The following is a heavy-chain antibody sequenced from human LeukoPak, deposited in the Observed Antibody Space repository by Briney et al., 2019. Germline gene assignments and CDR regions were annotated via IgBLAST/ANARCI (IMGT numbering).Heavy chain of an antibody. J-gene: IGHJ6*02. CDR3: ASPYCSSTSCYLFGYYYYGMDV. CDR2: INSDGSST. CDR1: GFSFGNYW. D-gene: IGHD2-2*01. V-gene: IGHV3-74*01. Sequence: GGSLRLSCAASGFSFGNYWMHWVRQAPGKGLVWVSHINSDGSSTSYTDSVKGRFTISRDNSKNTLYLQMNSLRAEDTAVYYCASPYCSSTSCYLFGYYYYGMDVWGQGTMVTVSS.